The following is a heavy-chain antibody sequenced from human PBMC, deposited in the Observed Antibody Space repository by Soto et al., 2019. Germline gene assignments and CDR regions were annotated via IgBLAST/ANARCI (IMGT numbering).Heavy chain of an antibody. CDR1: GYSIVGVGC. J-gene: IGHJ6*02. CDR2: VYYSLIT. V-gene: IGHV4-30-4*02. Sequence: SVPLSLRCTVAGYSIVGVGCWSLIRPPPGKVLEWIGYVYYSLITYYNPSLDSRLSISIDALKNQFYLKLISVTAGDTAVYYCARDLVVILKRGYGMGVLGQWTTVTIS. D-gene: IGHD2-8*02. CDR3: ARDLVVILKRGYGMGV.